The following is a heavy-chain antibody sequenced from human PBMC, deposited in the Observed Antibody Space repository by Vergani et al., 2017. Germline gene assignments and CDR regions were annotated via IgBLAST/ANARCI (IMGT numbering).Heavy chain of an antibody. CDR1: GYSFTNYW. J-gene: IGHJ4*02. D-gene: IGHD3-22*01. Sequence: EVQLVQSGAEVKKPGESLKISCQSSGYSFTNYWIGWVRQMPGKGREWMGIIHPADSDTRYSPSFQGQVTISVDKSISTAYLQRSSLRASDSAMYYCARLYGRDSSGSKYFDYWGQGTLVTVSS. V-gene: IGHV5-51*01. CDR2: IHPADSDT. CDR3: ARLYGRDSSGSKYFDY.